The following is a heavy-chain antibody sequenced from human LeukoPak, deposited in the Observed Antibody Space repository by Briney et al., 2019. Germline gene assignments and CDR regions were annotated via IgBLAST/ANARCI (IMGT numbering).Heavy chain of an antibody. CDR3: ARMSGSYPSSGFDI. CDR1: GGSISSYY. J-gene: IGHJ3*02. Sequence: SETLSLTCTVSGGSISSYYWSRIRQPAGKGLEWIGRIYTSGYTNYNPSLESRVTISVDTSKNQFSLKLSSVTAADTAVYYCARMSGSYPSSGFDIWGQGTMVTVSS. D-gene: IGHD6-6*01. V-gene: IGHV4-4*07. CDR2: IYTSGYT.